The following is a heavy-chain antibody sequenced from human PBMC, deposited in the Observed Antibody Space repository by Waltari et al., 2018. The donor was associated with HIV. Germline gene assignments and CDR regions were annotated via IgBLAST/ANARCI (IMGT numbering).Heavy chain of an antibody. CDR2: MNPNSGNT. V-gene: IGHV1-8*01. J-gene: IGHJ6*02. D-gene: IGHD3-9*01. CDR3: GRPLLRYFDHNNPYYYYGMDV. Sequence: QVQLVQSGAEVKKPGASVKVYCKASGYTFTSYDINCVRQATGHVLEWMGWMNPNSGNTGYAQKFQGRVTMTRNTSISTAYMELSSLRSEDTAVYYCGRPLLRYFDHNNPYYYYGMDVWGQGTTVTVSS. CDR1: GYTFTSYD.